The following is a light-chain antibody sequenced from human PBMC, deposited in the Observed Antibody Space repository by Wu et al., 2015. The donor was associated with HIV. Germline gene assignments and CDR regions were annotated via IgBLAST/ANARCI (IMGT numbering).Light chain of an antibody. J-gene: IGKJ4*01. V-gene: IGKV3-20*01. CDR2: ETS. CDR1: QSITNNY. Sequence: IVLTQSPGTLSLTPGDRATLSCRASQSITNNYVAWYQQKPGHSPRLVIFETSNRASGTPDRFSASGSGTDFMLTIDRLEPEDFAVYYCQQYAKSFTFGGGTTVEIK. CDR3: QQYAKSFT.